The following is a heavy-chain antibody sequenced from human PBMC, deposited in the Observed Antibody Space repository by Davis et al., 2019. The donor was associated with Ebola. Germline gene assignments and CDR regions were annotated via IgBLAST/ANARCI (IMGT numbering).Heavy chain of an antibody. D-gene: IGHD3-9*01. J-gene: IGHJ4*02. CDR1: GFTFSSYA. CDR2: ISGSGGST. CDR3: AKQLRYFDWQYDY. Sequence: GESLKISCAASGFTFSSYAMHWVRQAPGKGLEWVSAISGSGGSTYYADSVKGRFTISRDNSKNTLYLQMNSLRAEDTAVYYCAKQLRYFDWQYDYWGQGTLVTVSS. V-gene: IGHV3-23*01.